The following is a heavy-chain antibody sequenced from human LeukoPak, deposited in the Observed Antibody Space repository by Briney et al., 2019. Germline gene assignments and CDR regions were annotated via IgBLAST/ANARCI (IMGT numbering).Heavy chain of an antibody. CDR1: GFTFSSYA. J-gene: IGHJ4*02. CDR2: ISGSGGST. Sequence: GGSLRLSCAASGFTFSSYAMSWVHQAPGKGLEWVSAISGSGGSTYYADSVKGRFTISRDNSKNTLYLQMNSLRAEDTAVYYCARYTVTTTKRFDYWGQGTLVTVSS. D-gene: IGHD4-17*01. V-gene: IGHV3-23*01. CDR3: ARYTVTTTKRFDY.